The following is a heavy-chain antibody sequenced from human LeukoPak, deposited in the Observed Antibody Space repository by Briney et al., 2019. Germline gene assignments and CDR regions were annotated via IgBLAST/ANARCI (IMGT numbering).Heavy chain of an antibody. CDR1: GGTFSSYA. Sequence: SVKVSCKASGGTFSSYAISWVRQAPGQGLEWMGGIIPIFGTANYAQKFQGRVTITADESTSTAYMELSSLRSEDTAVYYCASEPSSDTANGYWGQGTLVTVSS. CDR2: IIPIFGTA. D-gene: IGHD5-18*01. V-gene: IGHV1-69*13. CDR3: ASEPSSDTANGY. J-gene: IGHJ4*02.